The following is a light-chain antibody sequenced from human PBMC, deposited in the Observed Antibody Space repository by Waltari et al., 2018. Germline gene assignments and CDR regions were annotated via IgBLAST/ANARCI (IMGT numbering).Light chain of an antibody. Sequence: QSVLTQPPSVSGPPGQPVTISCAGSSSNLGAGYDVHWYQQLPGAAPKLLIYAYSSRPSGVPDRFYGSKSGTSASLAINGLQPEDEADYYCQSYDSALSAVFGGGTKVTVL. V-gene: IGLV1-40*01. CDR3: QSYDSALSAV. J-gene: IGLJ3*02. CDR1: SSNLGAGYD. CDR2: AYS.